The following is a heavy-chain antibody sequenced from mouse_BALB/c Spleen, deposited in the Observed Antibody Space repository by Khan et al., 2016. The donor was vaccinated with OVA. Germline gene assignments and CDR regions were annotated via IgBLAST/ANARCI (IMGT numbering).Heavy chain of an antibody. CDR2: INPSNGGT. D-gene: IGHD2-2*01. V-gene: IGHV1S81*02. CDR1: GYTFTSYY. Sequence: QVRLQQSGAELVKPGASVRLSCKASGYTFTSYYLYWVKQRPGQGLEWIGDINPSNGGTNFNEKFKSKATLTVDKSSSTAYIQLNSLTSEDSAVXYCTRSGYGSFAYWGQGTLVTVSA. CDR3: TRSGYGSFAY. J-gene: IGHJ3*01.